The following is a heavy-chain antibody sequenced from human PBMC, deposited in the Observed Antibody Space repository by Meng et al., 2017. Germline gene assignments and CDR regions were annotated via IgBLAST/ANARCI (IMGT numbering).Heavy chain of an antibody. Sequence: QVQLQESGPGLLKPSQTLSLTCTVSGGSISSGGYYWSWIRQHPGKGLEWIGYIYYSGSTYYNPSLKSRVTISVDTSKNQFSLKLSSVTAADTAVYYCAREGGYCSGGSCYSIMHNWFDPWGQGTLVTVSS. V-gene: IGHV4-31*03. J-gene: IGHJ5*02. CDR1: GGSISSGGYY. CDR2: IYYSGST. D-gene: IGHD2-15*01. CDR3: AREGGYCSGGSCYSIMHNWFDP.